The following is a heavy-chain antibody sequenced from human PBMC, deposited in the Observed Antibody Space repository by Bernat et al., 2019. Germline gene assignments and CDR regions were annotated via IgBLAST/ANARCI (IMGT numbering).Heavy chain of an antibody. D-gene: IGHD3-9*01. CDR2: IYYSGST. Sequence: QVQLQESGPGLVKPSETLSLTCTVSGGSISSYYWSWIRQPPGKGLEWIGYIYYSGSTNYNPSLKSRVTISVDTSKNQFSLKLSSVTAADTAVYYCAAGHYDILTGYPLPQLNYYYYYGMDVWGQGTTVTVSS. CDR1: GGSISSYY. J-gene: IGHJ6*02. V-gene: IGHV4-59*01. CDR3: AAGHYDILTGYPLPQLNYYYYYGMDV.